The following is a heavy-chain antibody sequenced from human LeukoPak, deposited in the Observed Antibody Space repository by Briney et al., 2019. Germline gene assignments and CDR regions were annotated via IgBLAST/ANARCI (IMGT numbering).Heavy chain of an antibody. CDR1: GFTFSSYW. CDR3: ARVGAARYYYYYMDV. D-gene: IGHD2-15*01. CDR2: IKQDGSEK. V-gene: IGHV3-7*01. J-gene: IGHJ6*03. Sequence: PGGSLRLSCAASGFTFSSYWMSWVRQAPGKGLEWVANIKQDGSEKYYVDSLKGRFTVSRDNAKNSLYLQINSLRAGDTAVYFCARVGAARYYYYYMDVWGKGTTVIVSS.